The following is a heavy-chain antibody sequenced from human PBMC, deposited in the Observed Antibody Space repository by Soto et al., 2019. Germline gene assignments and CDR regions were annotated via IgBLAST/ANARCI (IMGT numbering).Heavy chain of an antibody. Sequence: ASVKVSCKASGGTFSSYTISWVRQAPGQGLEWMGRIIPILGIANYAQKFQGRVTITADKSTSTAYMELSSLRSEDTAVYYCARDGVVVTASPLRGENYGMDVWGQGTTVTVSS. D-gene: IGHD2-21*02. CDR1: GGTFSSYT. V-gene: IGHV1-69*04. CDR2: IIPILGIA. J-gene: IGHJ6*02. CDR3: ARDGVVVTASPLRGENYGMDV.